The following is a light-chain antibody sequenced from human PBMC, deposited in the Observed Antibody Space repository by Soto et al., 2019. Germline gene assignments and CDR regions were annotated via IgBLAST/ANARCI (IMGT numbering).Light chain of an antibody. Sequence: EIVMTQSPATLSVSPGERATLSCRASQSVSSNLAWYQQKPGQAPRLLIYGASTRATGIPARFSGSGSGTDFTLTISRLEPEDFGVYYCQQFGSSPRTFGQGTRLEIK. J-gene: IGKJ5*01. CDR2: GAS. CDR3: QQFGSSPRT. V-gene: IGKV3-15*01. CDR1: QSVSSN.